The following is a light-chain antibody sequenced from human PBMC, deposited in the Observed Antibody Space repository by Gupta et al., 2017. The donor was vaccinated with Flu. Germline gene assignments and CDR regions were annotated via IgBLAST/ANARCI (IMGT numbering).Light chain of an antibody. V-gene: IGLV2-14*01. CDR2: EVS. J-gene: IGLJ1*01. Sequence: ASVSGSPGQSVTISCTGTSSDVGSYNNVSWYQQHPGKAPKLIIYEVSNRPSGVSNRFSGSKSGNTASLTISGLQAGDDGDYYCSSYTSDSALYVFGSGTKVTVL. CDR1: SSDVGSYNN. CDR3: SSYTSDSALYV.